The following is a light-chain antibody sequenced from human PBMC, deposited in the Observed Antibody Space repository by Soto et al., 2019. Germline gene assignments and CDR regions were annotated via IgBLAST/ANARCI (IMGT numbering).Light chain of an antibody. CDR2: DAS. CDR3: QQYNNWPRT. V-gene: IGKV3-15*01. CDR1: QSVSSK. Sequence: EIVMTQSPATLSVSPGERAILSCRASQSVSSKLAWYQQKPGQAPRLLIYDASTRATGIPARFSGSGSGTEFTLTISSLQYEDFAVYYCQQYNNWPRTFGQGTKVEIK. J-gene: IGKJ1*01.